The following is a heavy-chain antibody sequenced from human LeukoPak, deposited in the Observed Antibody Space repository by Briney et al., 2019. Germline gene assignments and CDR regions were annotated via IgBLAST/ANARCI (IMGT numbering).Heavy chain of an antibody. CDR1: GGSISSYY. J-gene: IGHJ6*03. CDR2: IYTSGST. D-gene: IGHD2-2*01. CDR3: ASSSTRDNWNPGGYYYMDV. Sequence: PSETLSLTCTVSGGSISSYYWSWIRQPAGKGLEWIGRIYTSGSTNYNPSLKSRVTMSVDTSKNQFSLKLSSVTAADTAVYYCASSSTRDNWNPGGYYYMDVWGKGTTVTVSS. V-gene: IGHV4-4*07.